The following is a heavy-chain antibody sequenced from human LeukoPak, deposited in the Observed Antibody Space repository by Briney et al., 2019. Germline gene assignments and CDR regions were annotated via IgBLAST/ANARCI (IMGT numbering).Heavy chain of an antibody. CDR3: ATVPAAIPNIGGWFDP. Sequence: SETLSLTCTVSGGSISSYYWSWIRQHPGKGLEWIGYIYYSGSTYYNPSLKSRVTISVDTSKNQFSLKLSSVTAADTAVYYCATVPAAIPNIGGWFDPWGQGTLVTVSS. V-gene: IGHV4-59*06. J-gene: IGHJ5*02. CDR2: IYYSGST. D-gene: IGHD2-2*01. CDR1: GGSISSYY.